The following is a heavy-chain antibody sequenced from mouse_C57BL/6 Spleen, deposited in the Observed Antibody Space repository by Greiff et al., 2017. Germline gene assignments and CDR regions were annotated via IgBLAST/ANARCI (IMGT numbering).Heavy chain of an antibody. CDR1: GYSITSGYD. D-gene: IGHD1-1*01. Sequence: EVMLVESGPGMVKPSQSLSLTCTVTGYSITSGYDWHWIRHFPGNKLEWMGYISYSGSTNYNPSLKSRISITHDTSKNHFFLKLNSVTTEDTATYYCARDEDYGSSYVGYFDVWGTGTTVTVSS. J-gene: IGHJ1*03. V-gene: IGHV3-1*01. CDR2: ISYSGST. CDR3: ARDEDYGSSYVGYFDV.